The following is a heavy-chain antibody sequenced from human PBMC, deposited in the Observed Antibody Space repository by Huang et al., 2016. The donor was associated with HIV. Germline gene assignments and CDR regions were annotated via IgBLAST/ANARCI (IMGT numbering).Heavy chain of an antibody. J-gene: IGHJ1*01. D-gene: IGHD6-19*01. CDR2: IKQDGSEK. V-gene: IGHV3-7*01. CDR3: TRGPLGWLVHRYFYH. Sequence: EVQLVESGGGLVQPGGSLRVSCAASGFSISTCWMGWVRQTPGKGLEWVASIKQDGSEKDYVDAVKGRFIISRDNAKNSLYLQMNSLRAEDTAVYYCTRGPLGWLVHRYFYHWGQGTLVTVSS. CDR1: GFSISTCW.